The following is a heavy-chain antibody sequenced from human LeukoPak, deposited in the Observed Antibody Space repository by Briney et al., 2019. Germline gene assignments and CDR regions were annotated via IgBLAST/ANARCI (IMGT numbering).Heavy chain of an antibody. V-gene: IGHV4-34*01. J-gene: IGHJ4*02. Sequence: PSETLSLTCAVYGGSFSGYYWSWIRQPPGKGLEWSGEINHSGSTNYNPSLKRRVTISVDTSKNQFSLKLSSVTAADTAVYYCAGQMTTVTYYFDYWGQGTLVTVSS. D-gene: IGHD4-11*01. CDR2: INHSGST. CDR1: GGSFSGYY. CDR3: AGQMTTVTYYFDY.